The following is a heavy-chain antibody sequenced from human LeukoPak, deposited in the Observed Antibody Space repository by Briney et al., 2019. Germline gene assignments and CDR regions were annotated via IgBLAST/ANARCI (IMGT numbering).Heavy chain of an antibody. CDR1: GGSINSYY. D-gene: IGHD5-24*01. J-gene: IGHJ5*02. CDR3: ARARDGHINNWFDP. V-gene: IGHV4-59*01. CDR2: IYYSGST. Sequence: SETLSLTCTVSGGSINSYYWSWIRQPPGKGLEWIGYIYYSGSTNYNPSLKSRVTISVDTSKNQFSLKMSSVTAADTAVYYCARARDGHINNWFDPWGPGTLVTVSS.